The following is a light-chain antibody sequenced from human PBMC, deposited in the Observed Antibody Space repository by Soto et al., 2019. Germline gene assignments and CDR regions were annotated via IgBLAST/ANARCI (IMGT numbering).Light chain of an antibody. J-gene: IGLJ3*02. CDR2: DDS. V-gene: IGLV3-21*02. CDR3: QVWDRSSNHWV. CDR1: NIGSKS. Sequence: SYELTQPPSVSVAPGQTATVNCGGRNIGSKSVHWYQQKPGQAPVLVVHDDSDRPSGIPGRFSGSNAGDTATLTISGVEAGDEADYYCQVWDRSSNHWVFGGGTQLTVL.